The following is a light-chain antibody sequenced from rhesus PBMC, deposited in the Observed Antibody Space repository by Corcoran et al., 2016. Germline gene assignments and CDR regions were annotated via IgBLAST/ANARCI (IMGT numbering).Light chain of an antibody. CDR3: QQYKSYPFT. CDR2: AAT. J-gene: IGKJ3*01. V-gene: IGKV1-28*02. CDR1: QGISSH. Sequence: DTQMTQSPSSLSASVGDTVTITCRASQGISSHLNWFQQKLGKAPKLLIYAATTLQSGVPSRFSGSGSGTDFTLTVSSLQPEDFATYSFQQYKSYPFTFCPGTKLDIK.